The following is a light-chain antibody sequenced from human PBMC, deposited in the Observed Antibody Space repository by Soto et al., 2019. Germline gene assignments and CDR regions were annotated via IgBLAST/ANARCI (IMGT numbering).Light chain of an antibody. CDR3: QQYNSYPWT. CDR1: QSISSW. Sequence: DIQMTQSPSTLSASVGDRVTITCRASQSISSWLAWYQQKPGKAPKLLIYKASSLESGVPSRFSGSGSVTEFTLTISSLQPDDFATYYCQQYNSYPWTCGQGTKV. CDR2: KAS. V-gene: IGKV1-5*03. J-gene: IGKJ1*01.